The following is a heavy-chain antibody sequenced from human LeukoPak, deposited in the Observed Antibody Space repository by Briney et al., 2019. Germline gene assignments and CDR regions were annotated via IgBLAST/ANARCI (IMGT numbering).Heavy chain of an antibody. Sequence: ASVKVSCKASGYXFTSYYIHWVRQAPGQGLEWMGIINPSGGSTNYAQKFQGRVTMTRDTSTSTVYMELSSLKSEDTAVYYCAREDTAMVNVDYWGQGTLVTVSS. J-gene: IGHJ4*02. CDR2: INPSGGST. CDR1: GYXFTSYY. D-gene: IGHD5-18*01. CDR3: AREDTAMVNVDY. V-gene: IGHV1-46*01.